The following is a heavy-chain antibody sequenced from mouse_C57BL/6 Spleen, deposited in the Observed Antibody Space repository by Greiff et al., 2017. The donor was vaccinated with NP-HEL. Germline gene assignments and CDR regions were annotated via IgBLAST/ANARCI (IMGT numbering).Heavy chain of an antibody. J-gene: IGHJ2*01. CDR1: GYSFTGYF. CDR2: INPYNGDT. CDR3: ARGYDGYYVLFDD. Sequence: EVQLQQSGPELVKPGDSVKISCKASGYSFTGYFMNWVMQSHGKSLEWIGRINPYNGDTFYNQKFKGKATLTVDKSSSTAHMELRSLTSEDSAVYYCARGYDGYYVLFDDWGQGTTLTVSS. V-gene: IGHV1-20*01. D-gene: IGHD2-3*01.